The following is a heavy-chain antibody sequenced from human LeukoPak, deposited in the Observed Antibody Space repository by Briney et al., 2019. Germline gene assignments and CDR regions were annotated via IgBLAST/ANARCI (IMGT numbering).Heavy chain of an antibody. D-gene: IGHD6-13*01. J-gene: IGHJ6*02. V-gene: IGHV3-11*01. Sequence: GGSLRLSCAASGFTFSDYYMSWIRQAPGKGLEWVSYISSSGSTIYYADSVKGRFTISRDNAKNSLYLQMNSLRAKDTAVYYCARDMAAAGTPVNYYYYGMDVWGQGTTVTVSS. CDR2: ISSSGSTI. CDR3: ARDMAAAGTPVNYYYYGMDV. CDR1: GFTFSDYY.